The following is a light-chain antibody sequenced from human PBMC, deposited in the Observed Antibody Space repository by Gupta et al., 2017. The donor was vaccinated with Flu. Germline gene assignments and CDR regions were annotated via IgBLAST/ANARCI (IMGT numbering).Light chain of an antibody. CDR2: DSS. CDR1: TGAVTSGHY. CDR3: LLSYRGALNWV. V-gene: IGLV7-46*01. J-gene: IGLJ3*02. Sequence: QAVVTQEPSLTVSPGGTVTLTCGSSTGAVTSGHYLYWFQQKPGQAPRTLIYDSSNKHSWTPARFSGSLLGGKAALTLSGAQPEDEAEYYCLLSYRGALNWVFGGGTKLTVL.